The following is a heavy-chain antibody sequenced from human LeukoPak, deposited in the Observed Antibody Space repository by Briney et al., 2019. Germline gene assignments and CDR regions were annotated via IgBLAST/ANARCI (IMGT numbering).Heavy chain of an antibody. CDR2: INHSGST. D-gene: IGHD2-15*01. CDR3: ARGQLVYCSGGSCYSKWFDP. J-gene: IGHJ5*02. Sequence: SETLSLTCAVYGGSFSGYYWSWIRQPPGKGLEWIGEINHSGSTNYNPSLKSRVTISVDTSKNQFSLKLSSVTAADTAVYYCARGQLVYCSGGSCYSKWFDPWGQGTLVTASS. V-gene: IGHV4-34*01. CDR1: GGSFSGYY.